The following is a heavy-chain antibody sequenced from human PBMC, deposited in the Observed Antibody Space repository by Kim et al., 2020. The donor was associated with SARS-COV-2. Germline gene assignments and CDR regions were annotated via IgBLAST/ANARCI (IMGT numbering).Heavy chain of an antibody. CDR1: GFTFDDYA. Sequence: GESLRLSCAASGFTFDDYAMHWVRQAPGKGLEWVSLISGDGGSTYYADSVKGRFTISRDNSKNSLYLQMNSLRTEDTALYYCAKEAGGYSYGSLLGWGQGTLVTVSS. CDR2: ISGDGGST. J-gene: IGHJ4*02. V-gene: IGHV3-43*02. CDR3: AKEAGGYSYGSLLG. D-gene: IGHD5-18*01.